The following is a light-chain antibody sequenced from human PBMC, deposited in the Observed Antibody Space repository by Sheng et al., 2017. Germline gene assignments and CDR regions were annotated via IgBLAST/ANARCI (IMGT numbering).Light chain of an antibody. V-gene: IGLV3-19*01. Sequence: SSDLTQDPAVSVALGQTVKITCQGDSLRNYYASWYQQKPRQAPMLVLFGKNNRPSGIPDRFSGSSSGNTASLTITGAQAEDEADYYCNSRDTSGKNPFGGGTKLTVL. CDR1: SLRNYY. CDR2: GKN. CDR3: NSRDTSGKNP. J-gene: IGLJ2*01.